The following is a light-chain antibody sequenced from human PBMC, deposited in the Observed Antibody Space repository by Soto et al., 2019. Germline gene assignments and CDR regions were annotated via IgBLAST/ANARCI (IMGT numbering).Light chain of an antibody. V-gene: IGKV3-15*01. CDR2: GAS. Sequence: ERVMTQSPASLSVGPCDIATLSSRASQSVSSNLAWDQQKPGQAPRLLIYGASTRATGIPARFSGSGSGTDFTLTISCLQSEDFAVYYCQVYTFWTLTFGGGTKVDIK. CDR3: QVYTFWTLT. J-gene: IGKJ4*01. CDR1: QSVSSN.